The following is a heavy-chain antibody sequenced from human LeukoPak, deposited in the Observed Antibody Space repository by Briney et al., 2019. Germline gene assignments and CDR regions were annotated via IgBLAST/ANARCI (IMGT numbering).Heavy chain of an antibody. J-gene: IGHJ4*02. V-gene: IGHV3-48*01. CDR2: ISSSSSTI. CDR1: GFTFSDYF. CDR3: ARSGGKLDY. D-gene: IGHD4-23*01. Sequence: GGSLRLSCAASGFTFSDYFMNWVRQAPGKGLEWLSSISSSSSTIYYADSVKGRFTISRDNAKNSLYLQMNSLRAEDTAVYYCARSGGKLDYWGQGTLVTVSS.